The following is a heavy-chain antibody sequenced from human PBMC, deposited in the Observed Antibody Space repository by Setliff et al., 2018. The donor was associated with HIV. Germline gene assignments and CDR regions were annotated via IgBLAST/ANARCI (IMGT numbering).Heavy chain of an antibody. CDR1: GGSISSGNYY. CDR3: AGEFLEWLTPGYYFDY. D-gene: IGHD3-3*01. J-gene: IGHJ4*02. CDR2: IYTSGST. V-gene: IGHV4-61*09. Sequence: SETLSLTCNVSGGSISSGNYYWSWIRLPAGKGLEWVGHIYTSGSTNYNPSLKSRVTISVDTSKNQFSLKLSSVTAADTAVYYCAGEFLEWLTPGYYFDYWGQGTLVTVSS.